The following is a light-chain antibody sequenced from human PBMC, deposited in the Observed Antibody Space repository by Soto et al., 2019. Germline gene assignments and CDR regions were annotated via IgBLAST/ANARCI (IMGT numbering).Light chain of an antibody. Sequence: QSALTQPASVSGSPGQSITISCTGTSSDVGGYNYVSWYQQHPGKAPKLMIYEVSNRPSGVSTRFSGSKSGNTASLTISGLQAEDEADYYCSSYTSSSTPYVFGTGTKV. V-gene: IGLV2-14*01. CDR1: SSDVGGYNY. J-gene: IGLJ1*01. CDR3: SSYTSSSTPYV. CDR2: EVS.